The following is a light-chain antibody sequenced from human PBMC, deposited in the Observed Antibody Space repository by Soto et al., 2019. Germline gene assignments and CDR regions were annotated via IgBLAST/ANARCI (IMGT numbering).Light chain of an antibody. CDR3: QQANSFPLT. Sequence: DIQMTQSPSSVSASVGDRVTITFRASQDISSWLAWYQQKPGKVPRVLIYAASSLLSGVPSRFSGSGSGTDFTLTINSLQPEDTATYYCQQANSFPLTFGGGTKVDIK. V-gene: IGKV1-12*01. J-gene: IGKJ4*01. CDR1: QDISSW. CDR2: AAS.